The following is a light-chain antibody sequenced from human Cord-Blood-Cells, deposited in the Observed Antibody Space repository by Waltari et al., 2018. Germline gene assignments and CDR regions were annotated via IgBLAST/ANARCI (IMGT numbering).Light chain of an antibody. CDR1: QSISSW. CDR3: QQYNSYSYT. V-gene: IGKV1-5*01. CDR2: DAS. Sequence: DIQMTQSPSTLSASVGDRVTITCRASQSISSWLAWYQQKPGKAPKLLIYDASSLESGGPSRFSGSGSGTEFTLTISSLQPDDFATDYCQQYNSYSYTFGQGTKLEIK. J-gene: IGKJ2*01.